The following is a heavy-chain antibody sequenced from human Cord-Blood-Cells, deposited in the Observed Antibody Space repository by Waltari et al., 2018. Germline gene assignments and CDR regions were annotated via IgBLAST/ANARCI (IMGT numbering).Heavy chain of an antibody. CDR3: ARSIRLPTVTTYYYYYGMDV. CDR2: INSDGSST. D-gene: IGHD4-17*01. J-gene: IGHJ6*02. V-gene: IGHV3-74*01. Sequence: EVQLVESGGGLVQPGGSLRLSCAASGFTFSSYWMHWVRQAPGKGLVWVSRINSDGSSTSYADSVKGRFNNSRDNAKNTLYLQMNRLRAEDTAVYYCARSIRLPTVTTYYYYYGMDVWGQGTTVTVSS. CDR1: GFTFSSYW.